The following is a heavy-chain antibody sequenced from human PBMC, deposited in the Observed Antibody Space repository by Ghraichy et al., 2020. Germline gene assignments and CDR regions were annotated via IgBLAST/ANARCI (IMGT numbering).Heavy chain of an antibody. D-gene: IGHD2-21*02. CDR1: GYTFTSYY. CDR3: ARPARPYCGGDCYSGNWFDP. Sequence: ASVKVSCKASGYTFTSYYMHWVRQAPGQGLEWMGIINPSGGSTSYAQKFQGRVTMTMDTSTSTVYMELSSLRSEDTAVYYCARPARPYCGGDCYSGNWFDPWGQGTLVTVSS. V-gene: IGHV1-46*01. CDR2: INPSGGST. J-gene: IGHJ5*02.